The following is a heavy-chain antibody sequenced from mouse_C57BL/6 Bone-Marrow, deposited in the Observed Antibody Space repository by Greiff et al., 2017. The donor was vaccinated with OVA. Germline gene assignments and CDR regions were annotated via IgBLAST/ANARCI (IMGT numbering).Heavy chain of an antibody. J-gene: IGHJ3*01. D-gene: IGHD2-10*01. V-gene: IGHV5-6*02. CDR1: GFTFSSYG. CDR3: ARRAYYAWFAY. Sequence: EVKLVESGGDLVKPGGSLKLSCAASGFTFSSYGMSWVRQTPDTRLEWVATISSGGSYTYYPDSVKGRFTISRDNAKNTLYLQMSSLKSEDTAMYYCARRAYYAWFAYWGQGTLVTVSA. CDR2: ISSGGSYT.